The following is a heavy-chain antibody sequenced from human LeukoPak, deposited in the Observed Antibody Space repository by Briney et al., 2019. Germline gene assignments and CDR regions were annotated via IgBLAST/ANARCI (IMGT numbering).Heavy chain of an antibody. Sequence: AGTLPLTRAVSGDSHSNSEWWGRVRQPPGKGLEWIGQIHHRDQTQYNPSLRSRFTMSVDKSKNQFSLKVPAVTGADTAVYSCAKHRGLSFDRWG. CDR1: GDSHSNSEW. CDR2: IHHRDQT. D-gene: IGHD3-9*01. V-gene: IGHV4-4*01. J-gene: IGHJ6*01. CDR3: AKHRGLSFDR.